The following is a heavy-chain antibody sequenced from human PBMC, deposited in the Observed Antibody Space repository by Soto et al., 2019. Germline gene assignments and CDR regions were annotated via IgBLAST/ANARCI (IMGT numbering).Heavy chain of an antibody. V-gene: IGHV4-39*01. CDR3: ARRVPAARSYPPYYSYYMDV. Sequence: SETLSLTCTVSGGSISSSSYYWGWIRQPPGKGLEWIGSIYYSGSTYYNPSLKSRVTISVDTSKNQFSLKLSSVTAADTAVYYCARRVPAARSYPPYYSYYMDVWGKGTTVTVSS. CDR2: IYYSGST. CDR1: GGSISSSSYY. D-gene: IGHD2-2*01. J-gene: IGHJ6*03.